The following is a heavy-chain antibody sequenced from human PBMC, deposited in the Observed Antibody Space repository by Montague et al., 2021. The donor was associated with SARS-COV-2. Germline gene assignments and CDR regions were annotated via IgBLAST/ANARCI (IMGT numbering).Heavy chain of an antibody. CDR1: GFSLSTSGMC. CDR2: IDWDDDK. D-gene: IGHD1-26*01. V-gene: IGHV2-70*01. Sequence: PPLVKPTQTLTLTCTFSGFSLSTSGMCVSWIRQPPGKALEWLALIDWDDDKYYSTSLKTRLTISKDTSKNQVVLIMTNMDPVDTATYYCARIWGTTRGDAFDIWGQGTMVTVSA. CDR3: ARIWGTTRGDAFDI. J-gene: IGHJ3*02.